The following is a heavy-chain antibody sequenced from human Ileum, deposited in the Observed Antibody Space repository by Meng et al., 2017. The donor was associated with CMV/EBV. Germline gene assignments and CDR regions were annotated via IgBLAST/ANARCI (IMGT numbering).Heavy chain of an antibody. J-gene: IGHJ4*01. Sequence: SGFSFSDHGMHWVRQAPGKGLEWVAVVWHDGSGQYYADSVKGRFTISRDNSKNTLYLLMSSLRADDTAVYYCSRGGMGGRRFYFDFWGQGNLVTVSS. D-gene: IGHD1-26*01. V-gene: IGHV3-33*01. CDR1: GFSFSDHG. CDR3: SRGGMGGRRFYFDF. CDR2: VWHDGSGQ.